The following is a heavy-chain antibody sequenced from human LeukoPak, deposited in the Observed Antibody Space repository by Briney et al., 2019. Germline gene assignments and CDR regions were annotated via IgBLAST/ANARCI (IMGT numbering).Heavy chain of an antibody. J-gene: IGHJ4*02. CDR2: IYPGDSDT. CDR1: GXSFANFW. CDR3: ATLQDARASYFHY. Sequence: GESLKISCKASGXSFANFWIGWVRQMPGKGLEWMGIIYPGDSDTTYSPSFQGQVTISADKSISPAYLQWSSLKASATAMYYCATLQDARASYFHYWGQGTLVTVSS. V-gene: IGHV5-51*01. D-gene: IGHD2-15*01.